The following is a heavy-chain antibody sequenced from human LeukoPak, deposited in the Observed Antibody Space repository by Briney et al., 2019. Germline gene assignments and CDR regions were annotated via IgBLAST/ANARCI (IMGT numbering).Heavy chain of an antibody. Sequence: SQTLSLTCAISGDSVSSSNATWNWIRPSPSRGLEWLGRTYYRSKWYNDYPVSVKSRITVNPDTTKNQFSLQLNSVTPEDTAVYYYARGSFTTLLYYYYMDVWGKGTTVTVSS. J-gene: IGHJ6*03. D-gene: IGHD3-10*01. CDR1: GDSVSSSNAT. V-gene: IGHV6-1*01. CDR3: ARGSFTTLLYYYYMDV. CDR2: TYYRSKWYN.